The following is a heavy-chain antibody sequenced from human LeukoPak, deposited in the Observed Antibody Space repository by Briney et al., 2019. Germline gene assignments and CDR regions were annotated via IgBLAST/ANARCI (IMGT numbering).Heavy chain of an antibody. V-gene: IGHV1-2*02. Sequence: GASVKVSCKTSGYTFIGYYMHWVRQAPGQGLEWMGWINPNSGATNYAQKFQDRVTMTRDTPISTAYMELSRLRSDDTAVYYCARYYYGSGSYYNSLNYWGKGTQVTVSS. CDR2: INPNSGAT. CDR3: ARYYYGSGSYYNSLNY. CDR1: GYTFIGYY. J-gene: IGHJ4*02. D-gene: IGHD3-10*01.